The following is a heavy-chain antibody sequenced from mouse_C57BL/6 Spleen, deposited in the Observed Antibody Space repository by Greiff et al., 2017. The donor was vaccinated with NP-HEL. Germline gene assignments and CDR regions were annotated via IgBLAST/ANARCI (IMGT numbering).Heavy chain of an antibody. D-gene: IGHD2-12*01. CDR2: ISYDGSN. J-gene: IGHJ3*01. Sequence: EVQLQESGPGLVKPSQSLSLTCSVTGYSITSGYYWNWIRQFPGNKLEWMGYISYDGSNNYNPSLKNRISITRDTSKNQFFLKLNSVTTEDTATYYCARESYYSFAYWGQGTLVTVSA. V-gene: IGHV3-6*01. CDR3: ARESYYSFAY. CDR1: GYSITSGYY.